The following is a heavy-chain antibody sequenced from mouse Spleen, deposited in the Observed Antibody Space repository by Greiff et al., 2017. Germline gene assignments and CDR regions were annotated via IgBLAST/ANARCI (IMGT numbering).Heavy chain of an antibody. J-gene: IGHJ4*01. CDR3: ARRGYDYDSAMDY. D-gene: IGHD2-4*01. CDR1: GYSITSGYY. Sequence: EVQLVESGPGLVKPSQSLSLTCSVTGYSITSGYYWNWIRQFPGNKLEWMGYISYDGSNNYNPSLKNRISITRDTSKNQFFLKLNSVTTEDTATYYCARRGYDYDSAMDYWGQGTSVTVSS. CDR2: ISYDGSN. V-gene: IGHV3-6*01.